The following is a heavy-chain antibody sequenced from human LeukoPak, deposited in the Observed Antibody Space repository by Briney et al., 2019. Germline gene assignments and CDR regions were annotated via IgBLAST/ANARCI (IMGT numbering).Heavy chain of an antibody. V-gene: IGHV4-4*07. J-gene: IGHJ3*02. CDR2: IYTTGTT. CDR3: ARDRPSGYFDWLHAFDI. D-gene: IGHD3-9*01. CDR1: GGSISSYY. Sequence: PSETLSLTCTVCGGSISSYYWTWIRQPAGKGLEWIGRIYTTGTTNYNPSLKSRVTMSVDTSKNHFSLKLSSVTAADTAVYYCARDRPSGYFDWLHAFDIWGQGTMVTVSS.